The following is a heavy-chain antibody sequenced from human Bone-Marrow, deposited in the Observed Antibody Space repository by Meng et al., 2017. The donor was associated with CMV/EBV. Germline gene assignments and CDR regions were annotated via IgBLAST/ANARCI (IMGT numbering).Heavy chain of an antibody. J-gene: IGHJ4*02. V-gene: IGHV2-26*01. CDR2: IFSNDEK. CDR3: ARRFTAQGFDY. CDR1: GFSLSNARMG. D-gene: IGHD5-18*01. Sequence: SGPTLVKPTQTLTLTCTFSGFSLSNARMGVSWIRQPPGKALEWLAHIFSNDEKSYSTSLKSRLTISKDTSKSQVVLTMTNMDPVDTATYYCARRFTAQGFDYWGQGTLVTVSS.